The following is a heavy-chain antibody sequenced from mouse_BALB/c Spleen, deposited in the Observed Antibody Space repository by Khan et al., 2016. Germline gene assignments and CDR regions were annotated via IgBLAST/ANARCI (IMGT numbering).Heavy chain of an antibody. CDR2: INTYTGEP. D-gene: IGHD2-14*01. CDR3: ARGKYDGVAY. CDR1: GYTFTNYG. J-gene: IGHJ3*01. V-gene: IGHV9-3-1*01. Sequence: QIQLVQSGPELKKPGETVKISCKASGYTFTNYGMNWVKQAPGKGLKWMGWINTYTGEPTYADDFKGRFAFSLETSASTAYLQINNLKNEDTARYFCARGKYDGVAYRGQGTLVTVSA.